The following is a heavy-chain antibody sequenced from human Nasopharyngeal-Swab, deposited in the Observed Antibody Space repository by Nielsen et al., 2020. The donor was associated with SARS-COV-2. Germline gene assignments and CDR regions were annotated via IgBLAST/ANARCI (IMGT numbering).Heavy chain of an antibody. V-gene: IGHV3-15*01. Sequence: GGSLRLSCAASGFTFSNAWMNWVRQAPGKGLEWVGRIKSKTDGGTTDYAAPVKGRFTIPRDDSKNTLYLQMNSLKTEDTAVYYCTTEYGDYNYYYYYVMDVWGQGTTVTVSS. CDR2: IKSKTDGGTT. CDR3: TTEYGDYNYYYYYVMDV. CDR1: GFTFSNAW. D-gene: IGHD4-17*01. J-gene: IGHJ6*02.